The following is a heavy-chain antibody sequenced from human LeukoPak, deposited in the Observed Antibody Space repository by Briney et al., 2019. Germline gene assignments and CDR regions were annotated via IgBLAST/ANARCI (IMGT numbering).Heavy chain of an antibody. D-gene: IGHD2-21*01. V-gene: IGHV3-23*01. CDR2: ISDSGNT. Sequence: GGSLRLSCAASGFTLSSYAMSWVRQAPGKGLEGVSAISDSGNTYHADSVKGRFTISRDSSKNTLFLQMNRLRPEDAAVYYCAKAPVTTCRGAYCYLFDYWGQGSLVTVSA. CDR1: GFTLSSYA. J-gene: IGHJ4*02. CDR3: AKAPVTTCRGAYCYLFDY.